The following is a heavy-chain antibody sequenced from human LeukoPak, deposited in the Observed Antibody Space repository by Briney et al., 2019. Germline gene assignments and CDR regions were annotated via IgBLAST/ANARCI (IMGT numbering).Heavy chain of an antibody. CDR1: GGSIRTYY. Sequence: SETLSLTCTVSGGSIRTYYWSWIRQPAGKGLEWIGRIDTSGNTNYDPSLKGRITMSVDTSKNQFSLKLSSVTAADTAVYYCARVSYPYFFDFWGQGTLVTASS. CDR2: IDTSGNT. D-gene: IGHD5-18*01. V-gene: IGHV4-4*07. CDR3: ARVSYPYFFDF. J-gene: IGHJ4*02.